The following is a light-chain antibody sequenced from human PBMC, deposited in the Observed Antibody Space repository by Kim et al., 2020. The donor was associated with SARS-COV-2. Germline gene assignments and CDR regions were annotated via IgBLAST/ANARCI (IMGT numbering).Light chain of an antibody. V-gene: IGKV3-15*01. J-gene: IGKJ2*03. Sequence: SVSPGERATLSCKASQSAASNLAWYQQKPGQAPRLLIYGATTRATGIPARFSGSGAGTEFTLSITNVQSEDSAFYYCQQYNNWPRGFGQGTKLEI. CDR1: QSAASN. CDR2: GAT. CDR3: QQYNNWPRG.